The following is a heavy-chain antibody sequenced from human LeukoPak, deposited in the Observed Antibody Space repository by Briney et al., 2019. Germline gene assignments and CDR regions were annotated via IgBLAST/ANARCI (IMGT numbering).Heavy chain of an antibody. CDR2: TYYRSKWYN. CDR3: ARGVVGPGYDSSGYYFDY. V-gene: IGHV6-1*01. J-gene: IGHJ4*02. Sequence: HSQTLSLTCVISGDSASSNSAGWNWIRQSPSSGLEWLGRTYYRSKWYNEYAVSVKSRITINPDTSKNQFSLKLSSVTAADTAVYYCARGVVGPGYDSSGYYFDYWGQGTLVTVSS. D-gene: IGHD3-22*01. CDR1: GDSASSNSAG.